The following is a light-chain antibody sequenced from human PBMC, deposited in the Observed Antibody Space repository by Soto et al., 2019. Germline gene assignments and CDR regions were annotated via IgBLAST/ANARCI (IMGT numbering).Light chain of an antibody. CDR1: QSVGNN. CDR3: QQANSFPIT. J-gene: IGKJ5*01. V-gene: IGKV3-11*01. Sequence: ENVLTQSPGTLSLSPGERATLSCRASQSVGNNLAWYQQRPGQAPTLLISDASTRATGIPDRFSGSGSGTDFTLTISSLQPEDFATYYCQQANSFPITFGQGTRLEIK. CDR2: DAS.